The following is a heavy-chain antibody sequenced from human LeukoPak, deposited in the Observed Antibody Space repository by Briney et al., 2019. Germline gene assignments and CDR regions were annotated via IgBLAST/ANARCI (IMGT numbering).Heavy chain of an antibody. Sequence: GASVTVSCTASGYTFTSYCVHWVRQAPGQGLEWMGIINPSGGSTSYAQKFQGRVTMTRDTSTSTVYMELSSLRSEDTAVYYCARVNWSRVTDYWGQGTLVTVSS. CDR2: INPSGGST. V-gene: IGHV1-46*01. J-gene: IGHJ4*02. CDR1: GYTFTSYC. CDR3: ARVNWSRVTDY. D-gene: IGHD3-3*01.